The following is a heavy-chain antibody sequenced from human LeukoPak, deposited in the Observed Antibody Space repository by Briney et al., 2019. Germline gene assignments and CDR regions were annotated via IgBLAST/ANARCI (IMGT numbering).Heavy chain of an antibody. J-gene: IGHJ4*02. D-gene: IGHD1-26*01. CDR2: IKQDGSEK. CDR1: GFTFSSYW. CDR3: AREDTWEPYHLFDY. Sequence: PGGSLRLSCAASGFTFSSYWMSWVRQAPGKGLEWVANIKQDGSEKYYVDSVKGRFTISRDNAKNSLYLQMNSLRAEDTAVYYCAREDTWEPYHLFDYWGQGTLVTVSS. V-gene: IGHV3-7*01.